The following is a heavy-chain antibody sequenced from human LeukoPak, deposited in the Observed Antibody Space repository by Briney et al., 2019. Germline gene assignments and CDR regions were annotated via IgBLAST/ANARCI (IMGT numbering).Heavy chain of an antibody. Sequence: SVKVSCKASGGTFSRYAISWVRQAPGQGLEWMGGIIPIFGTANFAQKFQGRVTITADESTSTAYMELSSLRSEDTAVYYCARNIVVVPEVDYYYYYMDVWAKGPRSPSP. CDR1: GGTFSRYA. J-gene: IGHJ6*03. V-gene: IGHV1-69*13. CDR2: IIPIFGTA. D-gene: IGHD2-2*01. CDR3: ARNIVVVPEVDYYYYYMDV.